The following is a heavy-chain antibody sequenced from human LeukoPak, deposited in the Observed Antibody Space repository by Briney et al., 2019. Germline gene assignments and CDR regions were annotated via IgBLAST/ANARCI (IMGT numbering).Heavy chain of an antibody. D-gene: IGHD3-3*01. CDR1: GYTFTGYY. Sequence: ASVKVSCKASGYTFTGYYMHWVRQAPGQGLEWMGWINPNSGGTNYAQKFQGRVTMTRDTSISTAYMELSRLGSDDTAVYYCARDYTIFGVVPEYYFDYWGQGTLVTVSS. CDR2: INPNSGGT. CDR3: ARDYTIFGVVPEYYFDY. J-gene: IGHJ4*02. V-gene: IGHV1-2*02.